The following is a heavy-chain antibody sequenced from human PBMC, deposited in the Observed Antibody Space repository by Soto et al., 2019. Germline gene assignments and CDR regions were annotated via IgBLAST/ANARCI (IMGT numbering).Heavy chain of an antibody. CDR1: GYTFTDYY. D-gene: IGHD6-19*01. Sequence: GASVKVSCKSSGYTFTDYYLHCVLQSPLQGLEWMGWMNPGSGHTEYAEKFQGRVTMTRDTSITTAYMELTTLSSDDTAMYYCTRASTVAGGSSKSLPNNYWGQGTLVTVSS. CDR3: TRASTVAGGSSKSLPNNY. V-gene: IGHV1-2*02. CDR2: MNPGSGHT. J-gene: IGHJ4*02.